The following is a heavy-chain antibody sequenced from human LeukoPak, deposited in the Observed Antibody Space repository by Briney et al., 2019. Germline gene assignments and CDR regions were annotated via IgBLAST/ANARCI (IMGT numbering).Heavy chain of an antibody. J-gene: IGHJ4*02. V-gene: IGHV4-34*01. D-gene: IGHD6-13*01. Sequence: PSETLSLTCAVYGGSFSGYYWSWIRQPPGKGLEWIGEINHSGSTNYNPSLKSRVTISVDTSKNQFSLKLSSVTAADTAVYYCASLGSVAAAGAYAYWGQGTLVTVSS. CDR3: ASLGSVAAAGAYAY. CDR2: INHSGST. CDR1: GGSFSGYY.